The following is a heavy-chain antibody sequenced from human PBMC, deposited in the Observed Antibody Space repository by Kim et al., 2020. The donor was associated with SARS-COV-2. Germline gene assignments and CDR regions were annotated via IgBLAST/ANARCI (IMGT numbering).Heavy chain of an antibody. Sequence: VKGRITISRDNGKSSVYLQMNSLRVEDTAVYYCAREGGDCSGSTCYFGLDAWGQGTPVTVSS. J-gene: IGHJ5*02. V-gene: IGHV3-11*01. D-gene: IGHD2-2*01. CDR3: AREGGDCSGSTCYFGLDA.